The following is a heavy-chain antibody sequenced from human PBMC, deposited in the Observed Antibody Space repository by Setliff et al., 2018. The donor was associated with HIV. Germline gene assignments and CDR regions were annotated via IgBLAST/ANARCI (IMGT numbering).Heavy chain of an antibody. Sequence: ASVKVSCKASGYTFTSYAMHWVRQAPGQRLEWMRWINAGNGNTKYSQKFQGRVTITRDTSASTAYMELSSLRSEDTAVYYSARVSNRQYMDVWGKGTTVTVSS. D-gene: IGHD4-4*01. CDR3: ARVSNRQYMDV. J-gene: IGHJ6*03. CDR2: INAGNGNT. CDR1: GYTFTSYA. V-gene: IGHV1-3*01.